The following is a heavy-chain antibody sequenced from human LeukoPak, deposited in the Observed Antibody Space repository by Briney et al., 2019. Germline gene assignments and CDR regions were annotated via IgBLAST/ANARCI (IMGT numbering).Heavy chain of an antibody. CDR2: ISYDGSNK. J-gene: IGHJ3*02. D-gene: IGHD5-12*01. CDR3: ARERGRWLPQKLGAFDI. V-gene: IGHV3-30-3*01. Sequence: GGSLRLSCAASGFTFSSYAMHWVRQAPGKGLEWVAVISYDGSNKYYADSVKGRFTISRDNSKNTLYLQMNSLRAEDTAVYYCARERGRWLPQKLGAFDIWGQGTMVTVSS. CDR1: GFTFSSYA.